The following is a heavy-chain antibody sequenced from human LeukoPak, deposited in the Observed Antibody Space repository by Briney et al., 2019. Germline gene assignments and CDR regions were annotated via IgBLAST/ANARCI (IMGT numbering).Heavy chain of an antibody. CDR1: GGTFSSYA. D-gene: IGHD2-2*01. CDR2: IIPIFGTA. Sequence: SVKVSCKASGGTFSSYAISWVRQAPGQGLEWMGGIIPIFGTANYAQKFQGRVTITADESTSTAYMELSSLRSEDTAVYYCARGRVRRVPAALNWFDPWGQGTLVTVSS. CDR3: ARGRVRRVPAALNWFDP. V-gene: IGHV1-69*13. J-gene: IGHJ5*02.